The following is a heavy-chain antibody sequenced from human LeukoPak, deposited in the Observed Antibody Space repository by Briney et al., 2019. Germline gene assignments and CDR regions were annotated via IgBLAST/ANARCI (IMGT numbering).Heavy chain of an antibody. V-gene: IGHV1-8*03. J-gene: IGHJ4*02. CDR3: ARGARSKDYTDYDGSRLDY. Sequence: ASVKVSCKASGNTFTTYDINWVRQATGQGLEWMGWMNPNSGNTGYAQKFQGRVTITRNTSISTAYMELSSLRSEDTAVCYCARGARSKDYTDYDGSRLDYWGQGTLVNVSS. CDR2: MNPNSGNT. D-gene: IGHD5-12*01. CDR1: GNTFTTYD.